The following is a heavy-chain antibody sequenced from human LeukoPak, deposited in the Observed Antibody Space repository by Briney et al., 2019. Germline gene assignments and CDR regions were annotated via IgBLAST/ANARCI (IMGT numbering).Heavy chain of an antibody. D-gene: IGHD3-10*01. J-gene: IGHJ5*02. CDR2: ISSSSGYI. V-gene: IGHV3-21*01. CDR1: GFTFSSYS. Sequence: GGSLRLSCAASGFTFSSYSMNWVRQAPGKGLEWVSSISSSSGYIYYADSVKGRFTISRDNAKNLLYLQMNSLRAEDTAVYYCARDYGSGSYNWFDTWGQGTLVTVSS. CDR3: ARDYGSGSYNWFDT.